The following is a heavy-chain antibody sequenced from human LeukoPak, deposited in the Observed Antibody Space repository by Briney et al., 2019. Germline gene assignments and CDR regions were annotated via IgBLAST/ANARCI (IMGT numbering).Heavy chain of an antibody. Sequence: GGSLRLSCTASGFTFSNYEMNWVRQAPGKGLEWVSYISSSGPIIYYADSVKGRFTISRDNAKNSLYLQMNRLRAEDTAVYYCAELGITMIGGVWGKGTTVTISS. D-gene: IGHD3-10*02. CDR2: ISSSGPII. CDR3: AELGITMIGGV. V-gene: IGHV3-48*03. J-gene: IGHJ6*04. CDR1: GFTFSNYE.